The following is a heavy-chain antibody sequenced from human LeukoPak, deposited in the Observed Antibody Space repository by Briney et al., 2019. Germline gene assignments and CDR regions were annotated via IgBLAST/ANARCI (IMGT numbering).Heavy chain of an antibody. CDR3: AKGTSPYYYDTFDY. Sequence: GRSLRLSCAASGFTFTDYAMHWVRQAPGRGLAWVSGISWNGGSIVYADSVKGRFTISRDNARNSLYLQMNSLGAEDMALYYCAKGTSPYYYDTFDYWGQGTLVTVSS. V-gene: IGHV3-9*03. D-gene: IGHD3-22*01. CDR2: ISWNGGSI. CDR1: GFTFTDYA. J-gene: IGHJ4*02.